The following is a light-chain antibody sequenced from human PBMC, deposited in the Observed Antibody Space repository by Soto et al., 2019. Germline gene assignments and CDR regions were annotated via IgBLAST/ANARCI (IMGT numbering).Light chain of an antibody. Sequence: NQMTQSLSSLSAYVGDRVTITGRASQGLSSWLAWYQQKPEEAPKSLIYAASRLESGVPSRFSGSGSGTDFALTISSLQPEDFAVYYCQQYNNWPLWTFGQGTKVDIK. J-gene: IGKJ1*01. CDR1: QGLSSW. CDR3: QQYNNWPLWT. CDR2: AAS. V-gene: IGKV1D-16*01.